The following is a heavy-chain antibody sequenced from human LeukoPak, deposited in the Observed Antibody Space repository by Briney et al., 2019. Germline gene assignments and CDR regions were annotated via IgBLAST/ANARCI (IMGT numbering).Heavy chain of an antibody. CDR2: ISFDGSSK. D-gene: IGHD1-26*01. CDR3: ARQHPLAPAGWEAYYFDY. V-gene: IGHV3-30-3*01. CDR1: GFTFSTYA. Sequence: GRSLRLSCAASGFTFSTYAMHWVRQAPGKGLEWVAFISFDGSSKYYAESVKGRFIISRDNSKNTLSLQMNSLRTEDTAVYYCARQHPLAPAGWEAYYFDYWGQGTLVTVSS. J-gene: IGHJ4*02.